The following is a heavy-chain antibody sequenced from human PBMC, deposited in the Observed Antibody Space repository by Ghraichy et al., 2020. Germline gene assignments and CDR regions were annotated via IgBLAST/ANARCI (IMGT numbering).Heavy chain of an antibody. J-gene: IGHJ4*02. Sequence: SETLSLTCTVSGGSISSSSYYWGWIRQPPGKGLEWIGSIYYSGSTYYNPSLKSRVTISVDTSKNQFSLKLSSVTAADTAVYYCARSWGGYDIYGDPRPASYDYWGQGTLVTVSS. CDR3: ARSWGGYDIYGDPRPASYDY. D-gene: IGHD5-12*01. CDR1: GGSISSSSYY. V-gene: IGHV4-39*01. CDR2: IYYSGST.